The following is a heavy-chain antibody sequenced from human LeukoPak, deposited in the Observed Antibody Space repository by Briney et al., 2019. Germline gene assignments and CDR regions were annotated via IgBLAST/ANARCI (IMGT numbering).Heavy chain of an antibody. J-gene: IGHJ6*03. Sequence: PGGSLRLSCAASGFTFSSYSMNWVRQAPGKGLEWVSYISSSSSTIYYADSVKGRFTISRDNAKNSLYLQMNSLRAEDTAVYYCARGALTVSFGYYYYYMDVWGKGTTVTVSS. CDR2: ISSSSSTI. CDR1: GFTFSSYS. D-gene: IGHD3-10*01. V-gene: IGHV3-48*01. CDR3: ARGALTVSFGYYYYYMDV.